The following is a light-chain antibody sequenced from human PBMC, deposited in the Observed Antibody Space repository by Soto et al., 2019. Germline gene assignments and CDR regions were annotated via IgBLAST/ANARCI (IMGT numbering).Light chain of an antibody. CDR3: QQRSNWPLT. CDR1: QSVSAK. Sequence: EIVLTQSPATLSLSPGERATLSCRASQSVSAKLAWYQQKPGQAPRLLIYEASKRATGIPARFSGSGSGTDFTLTISSLEPEDFAVYYCQQRSNWPLTFGGGTQVEIK. V-gene: IGKV3-11*01. CDR2: EAS. J-gene: IGKJ4*01.